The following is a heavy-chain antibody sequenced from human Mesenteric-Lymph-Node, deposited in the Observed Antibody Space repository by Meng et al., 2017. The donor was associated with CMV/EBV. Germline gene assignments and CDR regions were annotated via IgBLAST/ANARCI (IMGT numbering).Heavy chain of an antibody. CDR1: GGSFSGYY. V-gene: IGHV4-34*01. CDR2: INHSGST. CDR3: ARGSSYDILTGYFDY. Sequence: AQLHQGGAGLLKPSETLSVTCAVYGGSFSGYYWNWIRQSSEKGLEWIGEINHSGSTTYNPSFTSRIIISVDTSTNQISLNMSSVTAADTAVYYCARGSSYDILTGYFDYWGQGALVTVSS. J-gene: IGHJ4*02. D-gene: IGHD3-9*01.